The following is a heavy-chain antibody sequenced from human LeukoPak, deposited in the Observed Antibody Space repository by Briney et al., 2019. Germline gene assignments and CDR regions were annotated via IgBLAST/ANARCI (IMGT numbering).Heavy chain of an antibody. D-gene: IGHD1-26*01. V-gene: IGHV1-69*06. J-gene: IGHJ3*02. CDR2: IIPMSDTA. CDR3: AREDDTGRYMGDDAFDI. CDR1: GGTFNSYA. Sequence: ASVKVSCTASGGTFNSYAISWVRQAPGQGLEWMGGIIPMSDTANYPQKFRGRLTITADIPTSTVYMELSSLRSEDTAVYYCAREDDTGRYMGDDAFDIWGQGTMVTVSS.